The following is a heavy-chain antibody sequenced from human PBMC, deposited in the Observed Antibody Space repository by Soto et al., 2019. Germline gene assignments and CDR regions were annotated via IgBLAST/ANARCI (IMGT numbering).Heavy chain of an antibody. D-gene: IGHD2-15*01. CDR1: GFRFTTYG. J-gene: IGHJ5*02. CDR2: IWHDGSKN. Sequence: GGSLRLSWVASGFRFTTYGFHWVRQAPGKGLEGVAVIWHDGSKNYYADSVKGRFTISRDNSKNTLHLQMNGLRADDTAVYYCARDGCNGASSLIDPWGQGTPVTVSS. V-gene: IGHV3-33*01. CDR3: ARDGCNGASSLIDP.